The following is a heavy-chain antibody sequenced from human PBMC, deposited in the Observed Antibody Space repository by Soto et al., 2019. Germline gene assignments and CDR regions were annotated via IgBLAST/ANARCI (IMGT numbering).Heavy chain of an antibody. J-gene: IGHJ4*02. V-gene: IGHV3-23*01. CDR2: ISGSGGST. CDR3: ARDPGYYDSSGYPAPFDY. CDR1: GFTFSSYA. Sequence: PGGSLRLSCAASGFTFSSYAMSWVRQAPGKGLEWVSAISGSGGSTYYADSVKGRFTISRDNSKNTLYLQMNSLRAEDTAVYYCARDPGYYDSSGYPAPFDYWGQGTLVTVSS. D-gene: IGHD3-22*01.